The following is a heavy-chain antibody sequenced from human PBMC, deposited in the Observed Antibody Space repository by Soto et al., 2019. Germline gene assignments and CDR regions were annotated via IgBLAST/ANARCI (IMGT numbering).Heavy chain of an antibody. Sequence: EVQLMESGGGLVQPGGSLRLSCAGSGFTLSMSAVSWVRQAPVKGLEWVSYISDSGDRTYYADSVKGRFTSSRDRYKNTVSLQMNTLRAEGTALYYCAKDRGIIVKAGDAFDVWGQGTMVTVSS. V-gene: IGHV3-23*01. CDR3: AKDRGIIVKAGDAFDV. J-gene: IGHJ3*01. CDR1: GFTLSMSA. CDR2: ISDSGDRT. D-gene: IGHD3-16*02.